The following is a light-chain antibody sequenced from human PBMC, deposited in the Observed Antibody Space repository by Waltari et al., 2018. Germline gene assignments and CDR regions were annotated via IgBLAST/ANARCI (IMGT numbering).Light chain of an antibody. CDR3: CSYAGQYTWV. CDR2: DVS. CDR1: SSHVGTYDY. J-gene: IGLJ3*02. V-gene: IGLV2-11*01. Sequence: QSALTQPRSVSGSPGQSVTISCPGTSSHVGTYDYVSLYQQYPGKPPKLMIFDVSKRPSGVPDRFSGSKSDNTASLTISGLQPADEADYYCCSYAGQYTWVFGGGTKLTVL.